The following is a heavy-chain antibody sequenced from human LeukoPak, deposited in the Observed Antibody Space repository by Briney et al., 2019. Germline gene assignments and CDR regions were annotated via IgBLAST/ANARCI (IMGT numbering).Heavy chain of an antibody. CDR2: IIPVFDTA. CDR3: ALSAEKQLGYFDF. D-gene: IGHD6-13*01. V-gene: IGHV1-69*05. J-gene: IGHJ4*02. CDR1: GDTFSNYD. Sequence: ASVKVSCKASGDTFSNYDVTWVRQAPGQGLEWMGRIIPVFDTAKYAQNFQGRVTMTTDESSSTAYMELYSLRSEDTAVYYCALSAEKQLGYFDFWGQGTLVTVSS.